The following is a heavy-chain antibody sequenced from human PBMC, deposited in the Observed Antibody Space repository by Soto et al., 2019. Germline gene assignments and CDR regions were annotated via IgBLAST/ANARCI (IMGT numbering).Heavy chain of an antibody. Sequence: EVPLVESGGGLVQPGRSLRLSCAASGFTFDDYAMHWVRQAPGKGLEWVSGISWNSGSIGYADSVKGRFTISRDNAKNSLYLQMNSLRAEDTALYYCAKTHDSSGYYSFDYWGQGTLVTVSS. CDR2: ISWNSGSI. J-gene: IGHJ4*02. D-gene: IGHD3-22*01. CDR3: AKTHDSSGYYSFDY. CDR1: GFTFDDYA. V-gene: IGHV3-9*01.